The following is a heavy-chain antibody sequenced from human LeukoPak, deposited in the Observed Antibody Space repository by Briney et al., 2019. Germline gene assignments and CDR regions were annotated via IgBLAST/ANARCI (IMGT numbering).Heavy chain of an antibody. J-gene: IGHJ5*02. Sequence: PSETLSLTCAVYGGSFSGYYWSWIRQPPGKGLEWIGEINHSGSTNYNPSLKSRVTISVDTSKNQFSLKLSSVTAADTAVYYCARGSSSWYLSWFDPWGQGILVTVSS. CDR3: ARGSSSWYLSWFDP. D-gene: IGHD6-13*01. V-gene: IGHV4-34*01. CDR1: GGSFSGYY. CDR2: INHSGST.